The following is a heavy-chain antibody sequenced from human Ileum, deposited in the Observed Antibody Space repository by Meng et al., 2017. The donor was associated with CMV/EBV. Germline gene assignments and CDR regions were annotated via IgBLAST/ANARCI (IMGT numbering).Heavy chain of an antibody. J-gene: IGHJ4*02. Sequence: EVQLVESGGGLVKPGESLRLSCAASGFLFSNAWMSWVRQAPGKGLEWVGRIKSKTDGETTDYASPVKGRFTISRDDSKNTLYLEMNSLKTEDTAIYYCTTAYGGSYSSWGQGTLVTVSS. CDR1: GFLFSNAW. D-gene: IGHD1-26*01. CDR3: TTAYGGSYSS. CDR2: IKSKTDGETT. V-gene: IGHV3-15*01.